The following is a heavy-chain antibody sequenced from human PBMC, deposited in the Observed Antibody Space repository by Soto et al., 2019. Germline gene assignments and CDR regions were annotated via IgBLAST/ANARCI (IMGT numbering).Heavy chain of an antibody. V-gene: IGHV4-39*01. D-gene: IGHD3-3*01. CDR2: IYYSGST. CDR1: GGSISSSSYY. Sequence: PSETLSLTCTVSGGSISSSSYYWGWIRQPPGKGLEWIGSIYYSGSTYYNPSLKSRVTISVDTFKNQFSLKLSSVTAADTAVYYCARPVDFWSGPTRHNWFDPWGQGTLVTVSS. J-gene: IGHJ5*02. CDR3: ARPVDFWSGPTRHNWFDP.